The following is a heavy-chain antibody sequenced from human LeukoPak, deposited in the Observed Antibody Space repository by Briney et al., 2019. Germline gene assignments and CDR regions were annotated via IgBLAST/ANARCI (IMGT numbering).Heavy chain of an antibody. CDR2: IYYSGST. CDR3: ARDQGEPNDY. CDR1: GGSISSYY. D-gene: IGHD3-16*01. Sequence: SETLSLTCTVSGGSISSYYWSWIRQPPGKGLEWIGYIYYSGSTNYNPSLKSRVTISVDTSKNQFSLKLSTVTAADTAVYYCARDQGEPNDYWGQGTLVTVSS. J-gene: IGHJ4*02. V-gene: IGHV4-59*01.